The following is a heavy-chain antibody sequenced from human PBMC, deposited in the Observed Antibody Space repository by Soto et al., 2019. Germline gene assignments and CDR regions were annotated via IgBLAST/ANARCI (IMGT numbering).Heavy chain of an antibody. D-gene: IGHD4-17*01. Sequence: EVQLVESGGDLAQPGGSLKLSCAASGFSFSGSAMHWVRQASGKGLEWVGRIRSKPNSYATEYAASVKGRFTISRDDSKNKAFLQMNSLRSEDTAVYYCTRDYYGDYDSDDAFDIWGQGTMVTVSS. CDR1: GFSFSGSA. V-gene: IGHV3-73*02. CDR3: TRDYYGDYDSDDAFDI. J-gene: IGHJ3*02. CDR2: IRSKPNSYAT.